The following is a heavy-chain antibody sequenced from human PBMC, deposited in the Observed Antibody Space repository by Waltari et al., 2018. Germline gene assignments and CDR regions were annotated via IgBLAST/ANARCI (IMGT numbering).Heavy chain of an antibody. D-gene: IGHD6-13*01. CDR2: IYYSGST. J-gene: IGHJ4*02. Sequence: QVQLQESGPGLVKPSETLSLTCTVSGGSISSYYWSWIRQPPGKGLEWIGYIYYSGSTNYNPSLKSRVTISVDTSKNQFSLKLSSVTAADTAVYYCARDGLSGGSSWYKDWGQGTLVIVSS. V-gene: IGHV4-59*01. CDR3: ARDGLSGGSSWYKD. CDR1: GGSISSYY.